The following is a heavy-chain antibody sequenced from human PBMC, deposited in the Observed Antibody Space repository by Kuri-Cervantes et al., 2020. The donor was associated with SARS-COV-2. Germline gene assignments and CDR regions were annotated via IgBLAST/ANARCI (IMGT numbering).Heavy chain of an antibody. J-gene: IGHJ4*01. CDR1: GFSFSDYS. V-gene: IGHV3-21*01. D-gene: IGHD3-9*01. CDR3: TRDSHYDFLTGYYSDF. Sequence: GGSLRLSCSASGFSFSDYSMNWVRQAPGKGLEWVSYISESGTYKYYADSLRGRFTMSRDNADNSLFLQMNNLRADDTAIYYCTRDSHYDFLTGYYSDFWGQGNQVHGAS. CDR2: ISESGTYK.